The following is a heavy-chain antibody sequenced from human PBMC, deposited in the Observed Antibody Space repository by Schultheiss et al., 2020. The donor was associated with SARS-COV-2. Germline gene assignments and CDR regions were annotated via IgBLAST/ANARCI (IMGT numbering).Heavy chain of an antibody. J-gene: IGHJ3*02. CDR1: GGSISSSNW. D-gene: IGHD5-12*01. CDR2: INHSGST. CDR3: AREIVATMDRGGAFDI. Sequence: SETLSLTCAVSGGSISSSNWWSWVRQPPGKGLEWIGEINHSGSTNYNPSLKSRVTISVERSKNQFSLKLSSVTAADTAVYYCAREIVATMDRGGAFDIWGQGTMVTVSS. V-gene: IGHV4-4*02.